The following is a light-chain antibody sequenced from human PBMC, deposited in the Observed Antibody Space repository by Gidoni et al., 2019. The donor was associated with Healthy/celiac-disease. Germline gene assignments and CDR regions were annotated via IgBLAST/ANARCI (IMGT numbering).Light chain of an antibody. CDR1: QSVLYSSNNKNY. CDR2: WAS. V-gene: IGKV4-1*01. J-gene: IGKJ2*01. Sequence: DIVMTQSPDSLAVSLGERATINCKYSQSVLYSSNNKNYLAWYQQKPGQPPKLLIYWASTRESGVPDRFRGSGSGTDFTLTISSLQAEDVAVYYCQQYYGTPYTFGQGTKLEIK. CDR3: QQYYGTPYT.